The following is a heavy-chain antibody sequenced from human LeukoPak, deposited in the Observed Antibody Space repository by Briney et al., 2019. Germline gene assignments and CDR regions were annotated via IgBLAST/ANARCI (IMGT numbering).Heavy chain of an antibody. CDR1: GYTFTSYA. CDR3: ARVLTSGRQQLVLYNWFDP. Sequence: ASVKVSCKASGYTFTSYAMNWVRQAPGQGLEWMGWINTNTGNPTYAQGFTGRFVFSLDTSVSTAYLQISSLKAEDTAVYYCARVLTSGRQQLVLYNWFDPWGQGTLVTVSS. D-gene: IGHD6-13*01. V-gene: IGHV7-4-1*02. CDR2: INTNTGNP. J-gene: IGHJ5*02.